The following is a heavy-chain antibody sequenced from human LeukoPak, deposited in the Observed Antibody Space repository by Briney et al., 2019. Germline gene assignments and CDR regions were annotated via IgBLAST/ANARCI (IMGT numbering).Heavy chain of an antibody. CDR3: ARVRMVYAPNFDY. CDR1: GGSFSGYY. V-gene: IGHV4-34*01. D-gene: IGHD2-8*01. Sequence: SETLSLTCAVYGGSFSGYYWSWIRQPPGKGLEWIGEINHSGSTNYNPSLKSRVTISVDTSKNQFSLKLSSVTAADTAVYYCARVRMVYAPNFDYRGQGTLVTVSS. CDR2: INHSGST. J-gene: IGHJ4*02.